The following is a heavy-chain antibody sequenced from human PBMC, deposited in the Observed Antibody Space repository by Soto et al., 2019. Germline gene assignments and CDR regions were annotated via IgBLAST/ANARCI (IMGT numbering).Heavy chain of an antibody. V-gene: IGHV4-59*01. Sequence: SETLSLTCTVSGGSISSYYWSWIRQPPGKGLEWIGYIYYSGSTNYNPSLKSRVTISVDTSKNQFSLKLSSVTAADTAVYYCARLGAAKMDVWGKGTTVTVSS. D-gene: IGHD3-16*01. CDR2: IYYSGST. CDR3: ARLGAAKMDV. CDR1: GGSISSYY. J-gene: IGHJ6*04.